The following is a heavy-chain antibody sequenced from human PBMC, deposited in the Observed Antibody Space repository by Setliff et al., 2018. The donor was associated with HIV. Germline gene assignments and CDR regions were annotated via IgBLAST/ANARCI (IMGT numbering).Heavy chain of an antibody. D-gene: IGHD6-6*01. J-gene: IGHJ4*01. CDR3: ARSSRSSPFWFDY. CDR1: GGSTNNDIYF. V-gene: IGHV4-31*03. Sequence: PSETLSLTCTVSGGSTNNDIYFWTWIRQRPGKGLEWIGYIYYSESTHSNPSLKSRLTISVDTSSNQFSLKLNSVTAADTAIYYCARSSRSSPFWFDYWGLGTLVTVS. CDR2: IYYSEST.